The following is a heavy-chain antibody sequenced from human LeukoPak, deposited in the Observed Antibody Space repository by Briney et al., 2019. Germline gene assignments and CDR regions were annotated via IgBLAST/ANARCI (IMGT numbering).Heavy chain of an antibody. CDR1: GGSFSGYF. CDR2: INHSGST. J-gene: IGHJ4*02. CDR3: ARKPYDTSFTDY. Sequence: SETLSLTCAVYGGSFSGYFWSWIRQPPGKGLEWIGEINHSGSTNYNPSLKSRVTISVDTSKNQFSLKLSSVTAADTAVYYCARKPYDTSFTDYWGQGTLVTVSS. V-gene: IGHV4-34*01. D-gene: IGHD3-22*01.